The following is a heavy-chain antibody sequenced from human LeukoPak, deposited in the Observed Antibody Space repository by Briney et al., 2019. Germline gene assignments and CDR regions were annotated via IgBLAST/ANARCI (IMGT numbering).Heavy chain of an antibody. CDR3: ARDYCSTISCRLDY. D-gene: IGHD2-2*01. Sequence: GGSLRLSCAASGFTFSSYSMNWVRQAPGKGLEWVSYISSSSSTIYYADSVKGRFTISRDNAKNSLYLQMNSLRAEDTAVYYCARDYCSTISCRLDYWGQGTLVTVSS. J-gene: IGHJ4*02. CDR2: ISSSSSTI. V-gene: IGHV3-48*01. CDR1: GFTFSSYS.